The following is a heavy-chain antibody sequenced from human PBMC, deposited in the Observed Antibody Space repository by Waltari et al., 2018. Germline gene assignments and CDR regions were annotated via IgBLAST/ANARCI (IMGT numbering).Heavy chain of an antibody. J-gene: IGHJ4*02. D-gene: IGHD5-18*01. V-gene: IGHV1-18*01. CDR3: ARDESIQIPLDH. CDR2: IIPYNGNT. CDR1: GYNFLKYG. Sequence: QIHLVQSGREVKKPGASVKVSCKTSGYNFLKYGITWVRQAPGQGLEWVGWIIPYNGNTTYAQKLQGRLTFTTDTSATTVYMELRSLTTDDTAMYYCARDESIQIPLDHWGQGTLVIVSA.